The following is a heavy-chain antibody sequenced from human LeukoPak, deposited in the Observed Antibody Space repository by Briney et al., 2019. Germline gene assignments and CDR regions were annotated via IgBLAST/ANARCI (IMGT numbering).Heavy chain of an antibody. CDR2: ISSSSSTI. V-gene: IGHV3-48*01. J-gene: IGHJ6*02. Sequence: GGSLRLSCAASGFTFSSYSMNWVRQAPGKGLEWVSYISSSSSTIYYADSVKGRFTISRDNAKNSLYLQMNSLRAENTAVYYCARDGSPDYYGMDVWGQGTTVTVSS. CDR3: ARDGSPDYYGMDV. CDR1: GFTFSSYS. D-gene: IGHD2-2*03.